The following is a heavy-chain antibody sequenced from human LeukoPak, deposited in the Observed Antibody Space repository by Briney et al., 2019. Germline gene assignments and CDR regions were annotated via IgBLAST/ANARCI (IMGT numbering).Heavy chain of an antibody. J-gene: IGHJ6*03. V-gene: IGHV4-39*07. CDR2: IYYSGST. CDR3: ARGPDYDLLTGYPDYYYYSMDV. D-gene: IGHD3-9*01. CDR1: GGSISSSSYY. Sequence: SETLSLTCTVSGGSISSSSYYWGWIRQPPGKGLEWIGSIYYSGSTYYNPSLKSRVTISVDTSKNQFSLKLSSVTAADTAVYYCARGPDYDLLTGYPDYYYYSMDVWGKGTTVTVSS.